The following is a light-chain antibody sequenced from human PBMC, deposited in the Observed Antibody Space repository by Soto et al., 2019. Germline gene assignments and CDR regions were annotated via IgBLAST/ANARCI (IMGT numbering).Light chain of an antibody. CDR1: SSDIGVYNY. CDR2: DVS. V-gene: IGLV2-14*01. J-gene: IGLJ2*01. Sequence: QSVLTQPASVSGSPGQSITISCTGTSSDIGVYNYVSWYQQHPGKAPKLMIYDVSTRPSGVSNRFSGSKSGNTASLTISGLQAEADDEYYCSSVTTTLTEVFGGGTKLTVL. CDR3: SSVTTTLTEV.